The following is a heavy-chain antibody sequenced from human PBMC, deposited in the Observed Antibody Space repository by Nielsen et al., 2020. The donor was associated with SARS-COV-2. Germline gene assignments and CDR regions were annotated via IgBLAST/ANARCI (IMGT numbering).Heavy chain of an antibody. CDR2: IYFSGRT. Sequence: SETLSLTCTVSGCSISSGGYYWSWIRHHPGKGLEWIGYIYFSGRTCYNPSLKSRVTISVDTSKNQFSLSLRSVTAADTAVYYCARESSGYDHYNYGMDVWGQGTTVTVSS. D-gene: IGHD5-12*01. CDR3: ARESSGYDHYNYGMDV. J-gene: IGHJ6*02. CDR1: GCSISSGGYY. V-gene: IGHV4-31*03.